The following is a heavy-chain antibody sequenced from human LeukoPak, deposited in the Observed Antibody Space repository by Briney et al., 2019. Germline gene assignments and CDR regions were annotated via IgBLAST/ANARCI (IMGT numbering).Heavy chain of an antibody. J-gene: IGHJ4*02. V-gene: IGHV3-23*01. Sequence: GALRLSCAVSGITLSNYGMSWVRQAPGKGLEWVAGISDSGGSTNYADSVKGRFTISRDNPKNTLYLQMNSLRAEDTAVYFCAKRGVVIRVILVGFHRQAYYFESWGQGALVTVSS. CDR1: GITLSNYG. CDR2: ISDSGGST. D-gene: IGHD3/OR15-3a*01. CDR3: AKRGVVIRVILVGFHRQAYYFES.